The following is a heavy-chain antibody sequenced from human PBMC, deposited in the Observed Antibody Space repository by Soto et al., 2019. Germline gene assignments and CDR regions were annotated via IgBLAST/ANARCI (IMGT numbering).Heavy chain of an antibody. Sequence: GGSLRLSCAASGFTFSSYAMSWVRQAPGKGLEWVSAISGSGGSTYYADSVKGRFTISRDNSKNTLYLQMNSLRAEDTAVYYCAKDDDILTGYAIDYWGQGTLVTVSS. D-gene: IGHD3-9*01. J-gene: IGHJ4*02. V-gene: IGHV3-23*01. CDR2: ISGSGGST. CDR3: AKDDDILTGYAIDY. CDR1: GFTFSSYA.